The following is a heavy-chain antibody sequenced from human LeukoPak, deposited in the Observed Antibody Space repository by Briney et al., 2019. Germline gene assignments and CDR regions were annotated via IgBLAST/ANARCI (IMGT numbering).Heavy chain of an antibody. J-gene: IGHJ6*02. V-gene: IGHV4-31*03. CDR1: GASISSGGYY. CDR2: ISYSGSP. CDR3: ARSIVVSVNYFYYGMDV. Sequence: SETLSLTCTVSGASISSGGYYWSWIRQHPGKGLEWIGYISYSGSPYYNPSLKSRVTISVDTSRNQFSLKLSSVTAADTAVYYCARSIVVSVNYFYYGMDVWGQGTTVTVSS. D-gene: IGHD3-22*01.